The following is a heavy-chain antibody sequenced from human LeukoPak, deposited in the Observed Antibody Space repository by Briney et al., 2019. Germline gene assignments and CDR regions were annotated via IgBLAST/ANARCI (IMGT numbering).Heavy chain of an antibody. J-gene: IGHJ4*02. CDR2: IHPGDSDT. V-gene: IGHV5-51*01. CDR1: GYTFTNYW. D-gene: IGHD3-3*01. CDR3: ARHPADTIFGVGPDY. Sequence: GESLKISCKGSGYTFTNYWIGWVRQMPGKGLEWMGIIHPGDSDTRYSPSFQGQVTISADKSISTAYLQWSSLKASDTAMFYCARHPADTIFGVGPDYWGQGTLVTVSS.